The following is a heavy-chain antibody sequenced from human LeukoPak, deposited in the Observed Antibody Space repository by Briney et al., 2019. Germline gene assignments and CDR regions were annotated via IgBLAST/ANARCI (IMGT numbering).Heavy chain of an antibody. J-gene: IGHJ4*02. CDR1: GYTFTGYY. V-gene: IGHV1-2*02. Sequence: GASVKVSCKASGYTFTGYYMHWVRQAPGQGLEWMGWINPNSGGTNYAQKFQGRVTMTEDTSTDTAYMELSRLKSEDTAVYYCATETVAMTLDYWGQGTLVTVSS. D-gene: IGHD5-12*01. CDR2: INPNSGGT. CDR3: ATETVAMTLDY.